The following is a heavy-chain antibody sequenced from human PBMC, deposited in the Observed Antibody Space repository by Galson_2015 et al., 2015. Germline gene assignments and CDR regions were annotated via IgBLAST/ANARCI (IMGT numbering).Heavy chain of an antibody. CDR3: ARAAVLPGGIDEDY. J-gene: IGHJ4*02. CDR2: INHSGST. Sequence: ATLSRTGAVYGGSFSDYYWCWIRRPPGKGVEWIGEINHSGSTNYNPSLKGRVTISVDTSKNQFALKLSSVTAADTAVYYCARAAVLPGGIDEDYRGPGTLVTVSS. CDR1: GGSFSDYY. V-gene: IGHV4-34*01. D-gene: IGHD2-15*01.